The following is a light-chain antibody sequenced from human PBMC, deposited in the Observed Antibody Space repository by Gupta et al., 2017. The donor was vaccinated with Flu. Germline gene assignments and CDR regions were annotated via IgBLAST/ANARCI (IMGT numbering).Light chain of an antibody. CDR1: QDISNY. V-gene: IGKV1-33*01. CDR3: QQYDNPFT. J-gene: IGKJ3*01. CDR2: DAS. Sequence: GDRVTITCQASQDISNYLNWYQQKPGKAPKLLIYDASNLETGVPSRFSGSGSGTDFTFTISSLQPEDIATYYCQQYDNPFTFGPGTKVDIK.